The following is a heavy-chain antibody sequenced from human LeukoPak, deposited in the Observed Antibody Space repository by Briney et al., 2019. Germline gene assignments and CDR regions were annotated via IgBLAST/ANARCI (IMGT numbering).Heavy chain of an antibody. CDR3: ARDQSLGGYSYGYIDN. CDR1: RFTFSNYW. V-gene: IGHV3-74*01. J-gene: IGHJ4*02. CDR2: INSDGSST. Sequence: GGSLRLSCAASRFTFSNYWMHWVRQVPGKGLVWVSRINSDGSSTSYADSVKGRFTISRDNAKNTLYLQMNSLRAEDTAVYYCARDQSLGGYSYGYIDNWGQGTLVTVSS. D-gene: IGHD5-18*01.